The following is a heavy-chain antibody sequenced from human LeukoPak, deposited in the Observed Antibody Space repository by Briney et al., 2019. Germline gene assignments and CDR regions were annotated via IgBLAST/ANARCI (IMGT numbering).Heavy chain of an antibody. CDR1: GHTFSGSY. V-gene: IGHV1-2*06. CDR3: ARVNDVYCSGGSCYDY. CDR2: RHTNSGGT. D-gene: IGHD2-15*01. J-gene: IGHJ4*02. Sequence: ASLKVSGKASGHTFSGSYLHWVRQAPGQGLEWMARRHTNSGGTTFAQKFQGRVTMARDTSISTAYMEPSSLRSDDTAVYYCARVNDVYCSGGSCYDYWGQGTLVTVSS.